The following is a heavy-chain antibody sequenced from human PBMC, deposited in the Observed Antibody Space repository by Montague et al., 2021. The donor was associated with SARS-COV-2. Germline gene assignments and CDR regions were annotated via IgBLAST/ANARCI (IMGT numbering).Heavy chain of an antibody. D-gene: IGHD1-26*01. J-gene: IGHJ4*02. V-gene: IGHV3-23*01. CDR1: GFTFSSNS. CDR3: ARRRFANSGYIDY. Sequence: SLRLSCAASGFTFSSNSMNWVRQAPGKGLEWVSGISGSGDNTYYAESVKGRFTISRDNSKNTLFLQMSSLRDEDTAVYYCARRRFANSGYIDYWGQGTLVTVPS. CDR2: ISGSGDNT.